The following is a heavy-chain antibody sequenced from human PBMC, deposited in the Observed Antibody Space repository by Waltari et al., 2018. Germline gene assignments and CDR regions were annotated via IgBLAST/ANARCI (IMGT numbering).Heavy chain of an antibody. V-gene: IGHV1-2*04. J-gene: IGHJ3*02. CDR3: ARGAIFGVNDAFDI. CDR1: GYTFTGYY. CDR2: INPNSGGT. D-gene: IGHD3-3*01. Sequence: QVQLVQSGAEVKKPGASVKVSCKASGYTFTGYYMHWVRQAPGQGLEWMGGINPNSGGTNYAQKFKGWVTMTRDTSISTAYMELSRLRSDDTAVYYCARGAIFGVNDAFDIWGQGTMVTVSS.